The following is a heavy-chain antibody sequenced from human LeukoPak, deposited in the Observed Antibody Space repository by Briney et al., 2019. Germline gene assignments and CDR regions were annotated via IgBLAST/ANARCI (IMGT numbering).Heavy chain of an antibody. Sequence: SVKVSYKASGGTFSSYAISWVRQAPGQGLEWMGGIIPIFGTANYAQKFQGRVTITADKSTSTAYMELSSLRSGDTAVYYCAREAAVAGTEYWGQGTLVTVSS. CDR1: GGTFSSYA. CDR2: IIPIFGTA. D-gene: IGHD6-19*01. J-gene: IGHJ4*02. CDR3: AREAAVAGTEY. V-gene: IGHV1-69*06.